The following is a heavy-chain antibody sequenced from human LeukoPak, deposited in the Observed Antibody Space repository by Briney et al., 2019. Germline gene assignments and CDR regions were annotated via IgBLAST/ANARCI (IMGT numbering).Heavy chain of an antibody. Sequence: GGSLRLSCAASGFTFSIYSMNWVRQAPGKGLEWVSSISSSSSYIYYADSVKGRFTISRDNAKNSLYLQMNSLRAEDTAVYYCARSVWFGESDYWGQGTLVTVSS. V-gene: IGHV3-21*01. CDR3: ARSVWFGESDY. CDR1: GFTFSIYS. J-gene: IGHJ4*02. D-gene: IGHD3-10*01. CDR2: ISSSSSYI.